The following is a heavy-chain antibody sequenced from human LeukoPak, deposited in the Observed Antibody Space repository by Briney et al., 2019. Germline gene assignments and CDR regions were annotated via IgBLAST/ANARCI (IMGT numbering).Heavy chain of an antibody. V-gene: IGHV3-48*03. CDR1: GFTFSSYE. CDR2: ISSSGSTT. CDR3: VLLSLTPG. J-gene: IGHJ4*02. D-gene: IGHD2-21*01. Sequence: PGGSLRLSCAASGFTFSSYEMNWVRQAPGKGLEWVSYISSSGSTTYYADSVKGRFTISRDNAKNTLYLQMNSLRAEDTAVYYCVLLSLTPGWGQGTLVTVSS.